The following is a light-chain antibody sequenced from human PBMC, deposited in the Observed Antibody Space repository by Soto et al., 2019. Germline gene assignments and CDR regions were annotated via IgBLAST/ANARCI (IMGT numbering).Light chain of an antibody. J-gene: IGKJ4*01. CDR3: HQYNKWPS. CDR1: QSVKSH. Sequence: EIVITQSPATLSVSPGEIATLSCRASQSVKSHLAWYQQKPGQSPRLLIYDTSTRATDIPARFSGSGSGTEFTLNISSRQSEDFAVYYCHQYNKWPSFGGGTKVEIK. CDR2: DTS. V-gene: IGKV3-15*01.